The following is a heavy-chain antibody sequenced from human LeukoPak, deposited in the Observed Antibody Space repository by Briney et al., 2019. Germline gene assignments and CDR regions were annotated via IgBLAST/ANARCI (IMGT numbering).Heavy chain of an antibody. D-gene: IGHD5-18*01. CDR3: AKVGAMVTTDDY. CDR1: GFTVSSNY. V-gene: IGHV3-53*01. Sequence: GGSLRLSCAASGFTVSSNYMSWVRQAPGKGLEWVSVIYSGGSTYYADSVKGRFTISRDNSKNTLYLQMNSLRAEDTAVYYCAKVGAMVTTDDYWGQGTLVTVSS. J-gene: IGHJ4*02. CDR2: IYSGGST.